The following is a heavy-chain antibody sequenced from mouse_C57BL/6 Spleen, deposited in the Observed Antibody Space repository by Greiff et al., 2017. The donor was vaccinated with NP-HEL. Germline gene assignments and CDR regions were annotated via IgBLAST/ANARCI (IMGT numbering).Heavy chain of an antibody. D-gene: IGHD2-4*01. CDR1: GYTFTSYW. V-gene: IGHV1-69*01. Sequence: QVQLQQSGAELVMPGASVKLSCKASGYTFTSYWMHWVKQRPGQGLEWIGEIDPSDSYTNYNQKFKGKSTLTVDKSSSTAYMQLSSLTSEDSAVYYCARRGNDYDLYYFDYWGQGTTLTVSS. CDR3: ARRGNDYDLYYFDY. J-gene: IGHJ2*01. CDR2: IDPSDSYT.